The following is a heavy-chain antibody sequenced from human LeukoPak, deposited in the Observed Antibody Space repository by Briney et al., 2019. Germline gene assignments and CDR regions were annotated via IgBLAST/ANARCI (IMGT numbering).Heavy chain of an antibody. V-gene: IGHV3-69-1*02. Sequence: GGSLRLSCAASGLHFIVYSLNWVRHAPEEGLEWLSYISHNGTIYYADSVKGRFTISRDDAEASVFLQMNSLRTEDTALYYGVRGGCGRASDCYSHYFDHWGQVTPVTVSS. CDR2: ISHNGTI. D-gene: IGHD2-21*02. CDR3: VRGGCGRASDCYSHYFDH. CDR1: GLHFIVYS. J-gene: IGHJ4*02.